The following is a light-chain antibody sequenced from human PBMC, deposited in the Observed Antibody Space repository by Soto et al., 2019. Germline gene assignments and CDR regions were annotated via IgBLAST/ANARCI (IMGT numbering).Light chain of an antibody. CDR3: QQSYSTPWT. CDR1: QSISSY. Sequence: DIQMTQSPSSLSASVGDRVTITCRASQSISSYLNWYQQKPGKAPKLLIYAASSLQSGVPSRCSGSASGTDFTLTISSLQPEDFATYYCQQSYSTPWTFGQGTKVDIK. CDR2: AAS. V-gene: IGKV1-39*01. J-gene: IGKJ1*01.